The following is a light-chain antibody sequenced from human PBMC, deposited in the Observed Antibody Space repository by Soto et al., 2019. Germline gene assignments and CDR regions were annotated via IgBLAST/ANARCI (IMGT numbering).Light chain of an antibody. V-gene: IGKV1-33*01. Sequence: DIQMTQSPSSLSASVGDRVTITCQASQDINNYVNWYQQKPGKAPKLLIFDAPTLKTGVPSRFSGSGSGTDFTFSISSLHPEDIATYYCQQSSDLVSFGQGTRLEIK. CDR1: QDINNY. CDR2: DAP. J-gene: IGKJ5*01. CDR3: QQSSDLVS.